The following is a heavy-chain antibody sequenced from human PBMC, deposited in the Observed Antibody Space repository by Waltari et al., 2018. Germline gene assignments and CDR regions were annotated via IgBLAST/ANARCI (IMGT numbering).Heavy chain of an antibody. D-gene: IGHD2-2*03. Sequence: QVQLQESGPGLVKPSETLSLTCDVSGYSINSGYYWGWIRQSPGKGLEWIATIYHAGDTFYNPSLKSRVTISMDTSKNQFSLKLNSVTAADTAVYFCSRQVLGYCTSAVCRRLESWGQGTLVTVSS. CDR3: SRQVLGYCTSAVCRRLES. CDR1: GYSINSGYY. J-gene: IGHJ4*02. CDR2: IYHAGDT. V-gene: IGHV4-38-2*01.